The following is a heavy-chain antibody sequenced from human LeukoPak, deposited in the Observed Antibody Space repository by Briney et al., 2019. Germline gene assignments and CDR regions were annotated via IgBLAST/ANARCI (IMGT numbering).Heavy chain of an antibody. CDR3: ARGDGYYYMDV. J-gene: IGHJ6*03. CDR2: ISSSSSYI. CDR1: GFTFSSYW. Sequence: PGGSLRLSCAASGFTFSSYWMSWVRQAPGRGLEWVSSISSSSSYIYYADSVKGRFTISRDNAKNSLYLQMNSLRTEDTAVYYCARGDGYYYMDVWGKGTTVTVSS. D-gene: IGHD5-24*01. V-gene: IGHV3-21*01.